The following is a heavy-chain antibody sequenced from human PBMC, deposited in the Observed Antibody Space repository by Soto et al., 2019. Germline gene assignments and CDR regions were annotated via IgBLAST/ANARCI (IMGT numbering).Heavy chain of an antibody. J-gene: IGHJ6*02. D-gene: IGHD6-19*01. CDR3: AKDIAVAATRYYYGMDV. Sequence: GGSLRLSCAASGFTFSSYGMHWVRQAPGKGLEWVAVISYDGSNKYYADSVKGRFTISRDNSKNTLYLQMNSLRAEDTAVYYCAKDIAVAATRYYYGMDVWGQGTTVTVSS. CDR2: ISYDGSNK. V-gene: IGHV3-30*18. CDR1: GFTFSSYG.